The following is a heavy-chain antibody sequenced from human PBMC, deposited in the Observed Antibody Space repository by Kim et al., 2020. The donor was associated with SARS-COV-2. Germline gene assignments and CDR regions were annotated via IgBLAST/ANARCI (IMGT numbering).Heavy chain of an antibody. Sequence: SETLSLTCTVSGGSISSYYWSWIRQPPGKGLEWIGYIYYSGSTNYNPSLKSRVTISVDTSKNQFSLKLSSVTAADTAVYYCARDLPSGSYPYYYYYGMDVWGQGTTVTVSS. V-gene: IGHV4-59*13. CDR3: ARDLPSGSYPYYYYYGMDV. J-gene: IGHJ6*02. D-gene: IGHD1-26*01. CDR2: IYYSGST. CDR1: GGSISSYY.